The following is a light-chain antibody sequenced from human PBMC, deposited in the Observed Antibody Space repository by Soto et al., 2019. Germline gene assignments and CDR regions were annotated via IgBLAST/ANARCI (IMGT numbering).Light chain of an antibody. CDR2: AAS. CDR1: QGISSY. Sequence: AIRMTQSPSSFSASTGDRVTITCRASQGISSYLAWYQQKPGKAPKLLIYAASTLQSGVPSRFSGSGSGTDFTLTISCLQSEDFATSYCQQYYSYSTFGQGTKV. CDR3: QQYYSYST. V-gene: IGKV1-8*01. J-gene: IGKJ1*01.